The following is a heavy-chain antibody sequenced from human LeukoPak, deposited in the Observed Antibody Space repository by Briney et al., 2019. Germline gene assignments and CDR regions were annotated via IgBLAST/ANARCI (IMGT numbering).Heavy chain of an antibody. CDR1: VGSISSGDYY. D-gene: IGHD2-2*01. CDR3: ASTVVPAAMLNFDY. V-gene: IGHV4-30-4*01. J-gene: IGHJ4*02. Sequence: PSETLSLSCTVSVGSISSGDYYWSWIRQPPGKGLEWIGYIYYSGSTYYNPSLKSRVTISVDTSKNQFSLKLSSVTAADTAVYYCASTVVPAAMLNFDYLGQGTLVTVSS. CDR2: IYYSGST.